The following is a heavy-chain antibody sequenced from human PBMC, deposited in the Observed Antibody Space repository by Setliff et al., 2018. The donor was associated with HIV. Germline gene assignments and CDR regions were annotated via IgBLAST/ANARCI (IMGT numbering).Heavy chain of an antibody. D-gene: IGHD3-10*01. CDR2: SYHTGSK. Sequence: SSETLSLTCAVYGYPIGSGFYWGWIRQTPGKGLEWIASSYHTGSKYYNPSLKCRVTISVDTSKNQFSLKLTSVTAADTAVYYCARNHYYGSGKNRWFDPWGQGMLVTVSS. J-gene: IGHJ5*02. CDR1: GYPIGSGFY. CDR3: ARNHYYGSGKNRWFDP. V-gene: IGHV4-38-2*01.